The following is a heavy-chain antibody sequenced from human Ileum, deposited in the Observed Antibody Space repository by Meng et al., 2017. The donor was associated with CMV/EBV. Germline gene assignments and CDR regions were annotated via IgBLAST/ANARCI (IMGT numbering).Heavy chain of an antibody. V-gene: IGHV1-46*01. CDR1: GYTFTSYY. Sequence: HVQCVQCGAEVKKPGSSVKVSCKASGYTFTSYYLHWVRQAPGEGLEWMGIIIPGDGNTNYAQKFQGRFTMTRDTSTSTVYMELSILTSEDTAVYYCVREFIRGTFDYWGQGTLVTVSS. J-gene: IGHJ4*02. CDR2: IIPGDGNT. D-gene: IGHD1-1*01. CDR3: VREFIRGTFDY.